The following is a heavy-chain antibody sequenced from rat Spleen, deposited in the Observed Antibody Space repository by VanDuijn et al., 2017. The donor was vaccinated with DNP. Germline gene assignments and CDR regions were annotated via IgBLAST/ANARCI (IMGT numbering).Heavy chain of an antibody. V-gene: IGHV2-41*01. J-gene: IGHJ4*01. CDR1: GFSLTGYN. CDR2: IWNTGGT. CDR3: ARDLIFRDTTSAMDA. D-gene: IGHD2-2*01. Sequence: QVQLKESGPGLVQPSQTLSLTCTVAGFSLTGYNVHWVRQPPGKGLEWMGIIWNTGGTRYNSALKSRLTIIKDTSKSQVFLKMNSLQTEDTATYYCARDLIFRDTTSAMDAWGQGTSVTVSS.